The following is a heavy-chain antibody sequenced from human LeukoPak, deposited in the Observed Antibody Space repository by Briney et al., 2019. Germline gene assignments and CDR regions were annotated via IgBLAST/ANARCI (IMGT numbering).Heavy chain of an antibody. V-gene: IGHV4-59*08. Sequence: SETLSLTCSVSGGSINSYYWSWIRQPPGQGLQWIGYVSYSGSSHYNPSLLSRVTISVDTSRNQFSLRLTSVTAADTAVYYCARSPYYGTNSRGTIDVWGQGTKVTISS. D-gene: IGHD4-23*01. CDR1: GGSINSYY. J-gene: IGHJ3*01. CDR2: VSYSGSS. CDR3: ARSPYYGTNSRGTIDV.